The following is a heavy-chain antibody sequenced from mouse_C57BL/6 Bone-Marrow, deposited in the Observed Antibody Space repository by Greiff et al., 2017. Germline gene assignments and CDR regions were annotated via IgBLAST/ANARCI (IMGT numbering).Heavy chain of an antibody. CDR3: ARPYYYGSSYTWFAY. V-gene: IGHV5-12*01. CDR1: GFTFSDYY. J-gene: IGHJ3*01. Sequence: EVNVVESGGGLVQPGGSLKLSCAASGFTFSDYYMYWVRQTPEKRLEWVAYISNGGGSTYYPDTVKGRFTISRDNAKNTLYLQMSRLKSEDTAMYYCARPYYYGSSYTWFAYWGQGTLVTVSA. CDR2: ISNGGGST. D-gene: IGHD1-1*01.